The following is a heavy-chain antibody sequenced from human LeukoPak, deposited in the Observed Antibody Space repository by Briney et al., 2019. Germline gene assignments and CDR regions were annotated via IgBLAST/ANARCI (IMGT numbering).Heavy chain of an antibody. CDR1: GFIFNKAW. Sequence: GGSLRLSCAASGFIFNKAWMSWVRQAPGKGLEWVGRIKSKGDDETRDYAAPVKGRFIISRDDSKDTLFLQMSSLKTEDTAVYYCVTGSGTLTPPEWGQGTLVTVSS. V-gene: IGHV3-15*05. CDR2: IKSKGDDETR. J-gene: IGHJ4*02. CDR3: VTGSGTLTPPE. D-gene: IGHD3-10*01.